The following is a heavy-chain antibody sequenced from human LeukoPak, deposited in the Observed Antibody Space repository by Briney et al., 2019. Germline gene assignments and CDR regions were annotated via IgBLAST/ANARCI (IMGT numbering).Heavy chain of an antibody. CDR2: IKQDGSEK. CDR3: AAPMVRGVSDAFDI. D-gene: IGHD3-10*01. V-gene: IGHV3-7*01. J-gene: IGHJ3*02. CDR1: GFTFSSYW. Sequence: GGSLRLSCAASGFTFSSYWMSWVRQAPGKGLEWVANIKQDGSEKYYVDSVKGRFTISRDNAKNSLYLQMNSLRAEDTAVYYCAAPMVRGVSDAFDIWGQGTMVTVSS.